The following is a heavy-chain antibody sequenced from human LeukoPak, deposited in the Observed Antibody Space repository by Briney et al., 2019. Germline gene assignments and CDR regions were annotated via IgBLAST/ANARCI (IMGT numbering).Heavy chain of an antibody. CDR2: ISGRGGST. J-gene: IGHJ4*02. CDR1: GFTFSSYA. D-gene: IGHD3-16*02. V-gene: IGHV3-23*01. Sequence: PGGSLRLSCAASGFTFSSYAMSWVRQAPGKGLEWVSAISGRGGSTYYADSVKGRFTISRVNSKNTLYLQMNSLRAEDPAVYYCAISATYVWGSYRSYYFDYWGQGTLVTVSS. CDR3: AISATYVWGSYRSYYFDY.